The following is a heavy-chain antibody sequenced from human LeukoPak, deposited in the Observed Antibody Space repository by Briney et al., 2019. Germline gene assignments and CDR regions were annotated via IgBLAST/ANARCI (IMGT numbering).Heavy chain of an antibody. CDR1: GGSISSYY. Sequence: SETLSLTRTVSGGSISSYYWSWIRQPPGKGLEWIGYIYYSGSTNYNPSLKSRVTISVDTSKNQFSLKLSSVTAADTAVYYCARTTYYYDSSGYYFSAFDIWGQGTMVTVPS. V-gene: IGHV4-59*01. J-gene: IGHJ3*02. D-gene: IGHD3-22*01. CDR3: ARTTYYYDSSGYYFSAFDI. CDR2: IYYSGST.